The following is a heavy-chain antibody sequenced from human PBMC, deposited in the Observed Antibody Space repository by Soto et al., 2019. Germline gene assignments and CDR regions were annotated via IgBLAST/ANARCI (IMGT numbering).Heavy chain of an antibody. V-gene: IGHV3-9*01. CDR1: GFTFDDYA. CDR2: ISWNSGSI. Sequence: EVQLVESGGGLVQPGRSLRLSCAASGFTFDDYAMHWVRQAPGKGLEWVSGISWNSGSIGYADSVKGRFTISRDNAKNSLYLQINSLRAEDTALYYCAKESFEYCNSTSCYAYYYYYMDVWGKGTTVTVSS. D-gene: IGHD2-2*01. CDR3: AKESFEYCNSTSCYAYYYYYMDV. J-gene: IGHJ6*03.